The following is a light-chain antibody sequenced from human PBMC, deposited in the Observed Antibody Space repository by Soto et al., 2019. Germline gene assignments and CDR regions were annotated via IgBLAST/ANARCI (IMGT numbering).Light chain of an antibody. J-gene: IGKJ1*01. CDR3: QQYGSSGT. CDR1: QSVSSSY. Sequence: EIVLTQSPGTLSLSPGERATLSCRASQSVSSSYLAWYQKKPGQAPRLLIYGASTRATGIPVRFSGSASGTEFTLTISSLQSEDFAVYYCQQYGSSGTFGQGTKVDI. CDR2: GAS. V-gene: IGKV3-20*01.